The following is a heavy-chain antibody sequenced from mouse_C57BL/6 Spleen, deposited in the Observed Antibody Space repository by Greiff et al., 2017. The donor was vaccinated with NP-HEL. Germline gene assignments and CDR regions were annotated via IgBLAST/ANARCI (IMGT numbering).Heavy chain of an antibody. Sequence: VQLQQSGAELVKPGASVKLSCTASGFNIKDYYMHWVKQRTEQGLEWIGRIDPEAGETKYAPKFQGKATITADTSSNTAYLQLSSLTSEDTAVYYCARSSYYGSSYWYFDVWGTGTTVTVSS. V-gene: IGHV14-2*01. CDR1: GFNIKDYY. D-gene: IGHD1-1*01. CDR3: ARSSYYGSSYWYFDV. J-gene: IGHJ1*03. CDR2: IDPEAGET.